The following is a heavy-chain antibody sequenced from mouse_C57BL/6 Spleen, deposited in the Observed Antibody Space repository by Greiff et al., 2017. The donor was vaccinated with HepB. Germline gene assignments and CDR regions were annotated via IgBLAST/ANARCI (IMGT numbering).Heavy chain of an antibody. CDR2: ISGGGGNT. V-gene: IGHV5-9*01. CDR3: ARRGVDTYYFDY. J-gene: IGHJ2*01. CDR1: GFTFSSYT. Sequence: EVQLVESGGGLVKPGGSLKLSCAASGFTFSSYTMSWVRQTPEKRLEWVATISGGGGNTYYPDSVKGRFTISRDNAKNTLYLQMSSLRSEDTALYYCARRGVDTYYFDYWGQGTTLTVSS. D-gene: IGHD1-1*02.